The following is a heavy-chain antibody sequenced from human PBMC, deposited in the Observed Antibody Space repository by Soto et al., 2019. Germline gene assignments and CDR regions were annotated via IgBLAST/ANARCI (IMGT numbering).Heavy chain of an antibody. CDR1: GFTFSSYA. D-gene: IGHD6-13*01. CDR2: ISYDGSNK. CDR3: AREAAAGTNWFDP. Sequence: PGGSLRLSCAASGFTFSSYAMHWVRQAPGKGLEWVAVISYDGSNKYYADSVKGRFTISRDNSKNTLYLQMNSLGAEDTAVYYCAREAAAGTNWFDPWGQGTLVTVSS. V-gene: IGHV3-30-3*01. J-gene: IGHJ5*02.